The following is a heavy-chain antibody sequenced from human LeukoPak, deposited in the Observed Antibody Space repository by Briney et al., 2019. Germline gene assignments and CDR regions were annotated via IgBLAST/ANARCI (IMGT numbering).Heavy chain of an antibody. J-gene: IGHJ4*02. CDR3: ARDSTLEWLSS. CDR2: IYSGGST. Sequence: GGSLRLSCAASRFTVSSNYMSWVRQAPGKGLEWVSVIYSGGSTYYADSVKGRFTISRDNSKNTLYLQMNSLRAEDTAVYYCARDSTLEWLSSWGQGTLVTVSS. V-gene: IGHV3-66*02. D-gene: IGHD3-3*01. CDR1: RFTVSSNY.